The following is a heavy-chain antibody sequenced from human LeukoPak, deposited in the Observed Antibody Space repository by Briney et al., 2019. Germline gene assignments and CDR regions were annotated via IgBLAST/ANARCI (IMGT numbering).Heavy chain of an antibody. J-gene: IGHJ3*02. CDR3: AKGVMTTDAFDI. Sequence: PGGSLRLSCAASGFTFDDYAMHWVRQAPGKGLEWVSLVSGDGGSTYYADSVKGRFTISRDNSKSSLYLQMNSLRTEDTALYYCAKGVMTTDAFDIWGQGTMVTVSS. CDR2: VSGDGGST. D-gene: IGHD4-17*01. V-gene: IGHV3-43*02. CDR1: GFTFDDYA.